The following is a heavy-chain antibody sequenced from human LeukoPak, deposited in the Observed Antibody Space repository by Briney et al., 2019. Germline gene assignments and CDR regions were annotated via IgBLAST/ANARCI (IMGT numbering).Heavy chain of an antibody. CDR1: GGSFSGYY. V-gene: IGHV4-34*01. CDR2: INHSGST. CDR3: ARGTLHRAIRSRSADY. Sequence: SETLSLTCAVYGGSFSGYYWRWMRQPPGKGLEWIGEINHSGSTNYNPSLKSRVTISVDTFKNQFSLKLSSVTAADTAVYYCARGTLHRAIRSRSADYWGQGTLGTVSS. J-gene: IGHJ4*02. D-gene: IGHD5-18*01.